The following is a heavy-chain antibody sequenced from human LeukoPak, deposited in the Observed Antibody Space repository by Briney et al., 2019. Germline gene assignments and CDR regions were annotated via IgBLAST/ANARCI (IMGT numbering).Heavy chain of an antibody. D-gene: IGHD3-22*01. J-gene: IGHJ4*02. CDR2: IQSKTDDGTT. V-gene: IGHV3-15*01. Sequence: GGSLRLSCAASGFTFSNAWMSWVRQAPGKGLEWVGRIQSKTDDGTTDYAAPVKGRSTISRDDSKNTMYLQMNSLKTEDTAMYYCTTDYVVRNGYYRFDYWGRGTLVTVSS. CDR3: TTDYVVRNGYYRFDY. CDR1: GFTFSNAW.